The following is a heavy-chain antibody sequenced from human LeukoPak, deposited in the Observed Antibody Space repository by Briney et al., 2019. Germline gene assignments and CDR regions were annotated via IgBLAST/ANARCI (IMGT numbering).Heavy chain of an antibody. CDR1: GFTFSSYW. J-gene: IGHJ4*02. Sequence: GGSLRLSCAASGFTFSSYWMSWVRPAPGKGLEWVANIKQDGSEKYYVDSVKGRFTISRDNAKNSLYLQMNSLRAEDTAVYYCARDIWFGELFRWGQGTLVTVSS. D-gene: IGHD3-10*01. V-gene: IGHV3-7*01. CDR3: ARDIWFGELFR. CDR2: IKQDGSEK.